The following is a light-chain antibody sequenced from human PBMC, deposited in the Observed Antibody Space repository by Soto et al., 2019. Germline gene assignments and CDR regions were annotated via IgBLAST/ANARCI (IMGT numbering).Light chain of an antibody. CDR1: QSVSSD. V-gene: IGKV3-11*01. Sequence: EIVLTQSPVTLSLSPGERATLSCRASQSVSSDLAWYQQKPGQAPRLLIYDASNRATGIPARFSGSGSGTDFTLTISSLEPEDFAVYYCQQRINWPTFGQGTRLEIK. J-gene: IGKJ5*01. CDR2: DAS. CDR3: QQRINWPT.